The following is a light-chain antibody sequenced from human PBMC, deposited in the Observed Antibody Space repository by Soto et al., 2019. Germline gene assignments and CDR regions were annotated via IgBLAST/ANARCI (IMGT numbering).Light chain of an antibody. Sequence: EIVLTQSPGTLSLSPGERVTLSCRASQSVGSHFLAWYQHKPGQAPRPLIYGSSSRATGVPARFSGSGSGTDFTLTISRLESEDFAVYYCQQYGSSLPFTFGQGTKLEI. CDR1: QSVGSHF. J-gene: IGKJ2*01. CDR2: GSS. V-gene: IGKV3-20*01. CDR3: QQYGSSLPFT.